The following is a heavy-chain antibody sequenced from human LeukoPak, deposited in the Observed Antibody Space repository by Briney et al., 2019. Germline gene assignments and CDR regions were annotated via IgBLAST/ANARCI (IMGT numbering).Heavy chain of an antibody. D-gene: IGHD2-21*01. Sequence: GGSLRLSCAASGFTFSSYGMHWVRQAPDKGLEWVAVIWYDGSNKYYADSVKGRFTISRDNSKNTLYLQMNSLRAEDTAVYYCARSSSYGLFGAFDIWGQGTMVTVSS. CDR3: ARSSSYGLFGAFDI. V-gene: IGHV3-33*01. J-gene: IGHJ3*02. CDR2: IWYDGSNK. CDR1: GFTFSSYG.